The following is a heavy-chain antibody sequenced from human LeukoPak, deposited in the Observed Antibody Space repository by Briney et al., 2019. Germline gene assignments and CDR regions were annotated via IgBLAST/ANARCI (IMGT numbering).Heavy chain of an antibody. V-gene: IGHV1-46*01. CDR3: ARIRDGYNDAYDI. CDR2: INPSDGST. D-gene: IGHD5-24*01. CDR1: GYTFTSYY. Sequence: ASVKVSCKASGYTFTSYYIHLVRQAPGQGFEWMAIINPSDGSTTNSQKFQGRVTMTRDTSTSTVYMELSGLRSEDTALYYCARIRDGYNDAYDIWGQGTMVTGSS. J-gene: IGHJ3*02.